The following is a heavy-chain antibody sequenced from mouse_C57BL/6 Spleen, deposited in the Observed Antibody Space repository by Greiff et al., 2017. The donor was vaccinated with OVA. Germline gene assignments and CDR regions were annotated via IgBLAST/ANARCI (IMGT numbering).Heavy chain of an antibody. Sequence: EVKVVESGGGLVKPGGSLKLSCAASGFTFSDYGMHWVRQAPEKGLEWVAYISSGSSTIYYADTVKGRFTISRDNAKNPLFLQMTSLRSEDTAMYYCASYSNYVGFAYWGQGTLVTVSA. CDR2: ISSGSSTI. V-gene: IGHV5-17*01. D-gene: IGHD2-5*01. J-gene: IGHJ3*01. CDR3: ASYSNYVGFAY. CDR1: GFTFSDYG.